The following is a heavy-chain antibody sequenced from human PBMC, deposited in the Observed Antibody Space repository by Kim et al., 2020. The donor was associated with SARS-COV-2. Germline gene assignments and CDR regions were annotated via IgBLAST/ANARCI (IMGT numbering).Heavy chain of an antibody. CDR1: GFTFSSYG. CDR2: IWYDGSNK. J-gene: IGHJ5*02. Sequence: GGSLRLSCAASGFTFSSYGMHWVRQAPGKGLEWVAVIWYDGSNKYYADSVKGRFTISRDNSKNTLYLQMNSLRAEDTAVYYCAKGQKPGIAVAPRFDPWGQGTLVTVSS. V-gene: IGHV3-33*06. CDR3: AKGQKPGIAVAPRFDP. D-gene: IGHD6-19*01.